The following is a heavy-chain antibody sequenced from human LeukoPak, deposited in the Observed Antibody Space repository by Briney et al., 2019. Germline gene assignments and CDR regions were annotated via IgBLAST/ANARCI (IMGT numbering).Heavy chain of an antibody. Sequence: SETLSLTCTVTGGSISSYYCSWIRQPPGKGPDSSGYIYYNGYTDYNPSLKSRVTISVDTSKNQFSLNLSSVTAADTAVYYCARHPSSGWYPFWDYWGQGTLVTVSS. CDR3: ARHPSSGWYPFWDY. CDR2: IYYNGYT. V-gene: IGHV4-59*08. CDR1: GGSISSYY. D-gene: IGHD6-19*01. J-gene: IGHJ4*02.